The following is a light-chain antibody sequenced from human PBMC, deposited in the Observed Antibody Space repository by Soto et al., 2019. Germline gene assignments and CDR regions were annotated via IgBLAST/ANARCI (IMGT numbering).Light chain of an antibody. Sequence: DIVLTQSPDTLSMSPGENATLSCRPSQNVNTKRLAWFQQKGGQAPRLLIYGASNRAAAIPDRFRGSGSGTDFALTATNVDPEDLSVYYCQQYETAPCTFGQGNKV. V-gene: IGKV3-20*01. CDR2: GAS. CDR1: QNVNTKR. CDR3: QQYETAPCT. J-gene: IGKJ1*01.